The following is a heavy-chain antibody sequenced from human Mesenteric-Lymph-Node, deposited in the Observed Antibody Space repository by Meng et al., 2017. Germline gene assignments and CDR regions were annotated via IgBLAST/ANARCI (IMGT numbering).Heavy chain of an antibody. J-gene: IGHJ6*02. CDR2: IKQDGSEK. CDR3: AKDEAGSYYYYGMDV. CDR1: GFTFSSYW. Sequence: GESLKISCAASGFTFSSYWMSWVRQAPGKGLEWVANIKQDGSEKYYVDSVKGRFTISRDNAKNSLYLQMNNLRGEDTAIYYCAKDEAGSYYYYGMDVWGQGTTVTGAS. V-gene: IGHV3-7*03. D-gene: IGHD1-1*01.